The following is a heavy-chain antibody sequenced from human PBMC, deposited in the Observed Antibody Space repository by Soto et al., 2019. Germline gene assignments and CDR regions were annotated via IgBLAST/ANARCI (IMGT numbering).Heavy chain of an antibody. CDR3: AKDSTYYDFWSGSSGMDV. D-gene: IGHD3-3*01. CDR1: GFTFSSYG. Sequence: GGSLRLSCAASGFTFSSYGMHWVRQAPGKGLEWVAVISYDGSNKYYADSVKGRFTISRDNSKNTLYLQMNSLRAEDTTVYYCAKDSTYYDFWSGSSGMDVWGQGTTVTVS. V-gene: IGHV3-30*18. J-gene: IGHJ6*02. CDR2: ISYDGSNK.